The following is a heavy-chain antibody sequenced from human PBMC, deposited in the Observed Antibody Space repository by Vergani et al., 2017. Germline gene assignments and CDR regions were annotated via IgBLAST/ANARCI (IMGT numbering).Heavy chain of an antibody. D-gene: IGHD7-27*01. J-gene: IGHJ6*02. CDR2: INPNSGGT. V-gene: IGHV1-2*02. CDR1: GYTFTGYY. Sequence: VSCKASGYTFTGYYMHWVRQAPGQGLEWMGWINPNSGGTNDAQKFQGRVTMTRDTSISTAYMELSRLRSDDTAVYYCARILTGDFYYYGMDVWGQGTTVTVSS. CDR3: ARILTGDFYYYGMDV.